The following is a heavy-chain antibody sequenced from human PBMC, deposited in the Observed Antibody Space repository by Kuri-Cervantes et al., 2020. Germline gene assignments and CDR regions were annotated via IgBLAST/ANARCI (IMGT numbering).Heavy chain of an antibody. CDR3: ARGVPEGGSYYWSPRARFDY. J-gene: IGHJ4*02. CDR1: GGSVSSDSYY. D-gene: IGHD1-26*01. CDR2: INHSGST. Sequence: SETLSLTCTVSGGSVSSDSYYWSWIRQPPGKGLEWIGEINHSGSTNYNPSLKSRVTISVDTSKNQFSLKLSSVTAADTAVYYCARGVPEGGSYYWSPRARFDYWGQGTLVTVSS. V-gene: IGHV4-61*01.